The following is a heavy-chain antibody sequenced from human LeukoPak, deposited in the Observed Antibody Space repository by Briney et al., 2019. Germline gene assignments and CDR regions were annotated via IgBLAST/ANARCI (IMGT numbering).Heavy chain of an antibody. V-gene: IGHV3-33*08. CDR1: GFTFSSYG. CDR2: IWYDGSNK. J-gene: IGHJ3*02. D-gene: IGHD5-12*01. Sequence: PGGSLRLSCAASGFTFSSYGMHWVRQAPGKGLEWVAVIWYDGSNKYYADSVKGRFTISRDNSKNTLYLQMNSLRAEDTAVYYCARDSATIEAADAFDIWGQGTMVTVSS. CDR3: ARDSATIEAADAFDI.